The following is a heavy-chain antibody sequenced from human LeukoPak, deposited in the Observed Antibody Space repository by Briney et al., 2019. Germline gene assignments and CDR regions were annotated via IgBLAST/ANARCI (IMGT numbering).Heavy chain of an antibody. V-gene: IGHV4-59*01. D-gene: IGHD2-15*01. Sequence: SETLSLTCSVSGXSISPYYWSWIRQPPGKGREWIGYIYYSGTINYNPSLKSRVTISVDTSKNQLSLKMSSVTAAETAVYYCARDRGSAGGFDYWGQGTLVTVSS. J-gene: IGHJ4*02. CDR1: GXSISPYY. CDR3: ARDRGSAGGFDY. CDR2: IYYSGTI.